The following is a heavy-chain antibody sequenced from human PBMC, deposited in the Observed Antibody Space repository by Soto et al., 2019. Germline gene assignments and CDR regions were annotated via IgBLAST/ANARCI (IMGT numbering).Heavy chain of an antibody. CDR3: AKLLVPAAMNYYYYYGMDV. D-gene: IGHD2-2*01. Sequence: GGSLRLSCAASGFTFSSYSMNWVRQAPGKGLEWVSYISSSSSTIYYADSVKGRFTISRDNAKNSLYLQMNSLRDEDTAVYYCAKLLVPAAMNYYYYYGMDVWGQGTTVTVSS. J-gene: IGHJ6*02. V-gene: IGHV3-48*02. CDR2: ISSSSSTI. CDR1: GFTFSSYS.